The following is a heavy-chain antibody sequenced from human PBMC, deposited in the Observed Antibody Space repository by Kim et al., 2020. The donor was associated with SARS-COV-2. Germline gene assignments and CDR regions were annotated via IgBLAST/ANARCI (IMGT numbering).Heavy chain of an antibody. CDR3: ARARYGIAAAGGYYYGMDV. CDR1: GGTFSSYA. J-gene: IGHJ6*02. D-gene: IGHD6-13*01. V-gene: IGHV1-69*04. Sequence: SVKVSCKASGGTFSSYAISWVRQAPGQGLEWMGRIIPILGIANYAQKFQGRVTITADKSTSTVYMELSSLRSEDTAVYYCARARYGIAAAGGYYYGMDVWGQGTTVTVSS. CDR2: IIPILGIA.